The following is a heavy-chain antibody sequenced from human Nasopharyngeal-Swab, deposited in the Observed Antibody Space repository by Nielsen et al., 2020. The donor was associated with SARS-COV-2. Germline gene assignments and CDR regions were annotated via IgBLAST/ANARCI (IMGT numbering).Heavy chain of an antibody. CDR2: ISHTGNT. CDR3: VGWLQHNFDS. D-gene: IGHD6-19*01. Sequence: GESLKISCAASGFTFSNFSMKWVRQAPGRGPARAATISHTGNTHYADPVTGRFTISRDNSKDTLYLQMNSLRVEDTAVYYCVGWLQHNFDSWGQGTLVTVSA. J-gene: IGHJ4*02. CDR1: GFTFSNFS. V-gene: IGHV3-23*01.